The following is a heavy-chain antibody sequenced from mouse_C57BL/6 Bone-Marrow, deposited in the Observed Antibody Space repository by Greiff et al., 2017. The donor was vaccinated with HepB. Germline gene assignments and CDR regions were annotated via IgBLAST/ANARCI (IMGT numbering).Heavy chain of an antibody. Sequence: DAGGGLVQPKGSLKLSCAASGFSFNTYAMNWVRQAPGKGLEWVARIRSKSNNYATYYADSVKDRFTISRDDSESMLYLQMNNLKTEDTAMYYCVRHNMGDYWGQGTTLTVSS. CDR3: VRHNMGDY. J-gene: IGHJ2*01. CDR2: IRSKSNNYAT. V-gene: IGHV10-1*01. CDR1: GFSFNTYA.